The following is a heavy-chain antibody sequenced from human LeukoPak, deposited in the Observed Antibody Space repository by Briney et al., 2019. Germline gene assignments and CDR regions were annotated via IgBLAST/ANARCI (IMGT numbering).Heavy chain of an antibody. D-gene: IGHD6-13*01. Sequence: SQTLSLTCAISGDSVSSNSAAWNWIRQSPSRGLEWLGMTYYRSKWYNDYAVSVESRITINLDTSKNQFSLQLRSVTPEDTAVYYCARGAQTVAAADNWFDPWGQGTLVTVSS. CDR3: ARGAQTVAAADNWFDP. V-gene: IGHV6-1*01. CDR1: GDSVSSNSAA. CDR2: TYYRSKWYN. J-gene: IGHJ5*02.